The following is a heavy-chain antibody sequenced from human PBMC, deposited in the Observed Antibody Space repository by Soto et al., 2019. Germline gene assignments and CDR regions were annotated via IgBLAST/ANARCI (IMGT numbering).Heavy chain of an antibody. CDR3: ARRSSSWYFDC. J-gene: IGHJ4*02. V-gene: IGHV3-23*01. CDR1: GFTFSSYA. CDR2: ISGSGGST. Sequence: EVQLLVSGGGLVQPGGSLRLSCAASGFTFSSYAMNWVRQAPGKGLEWVSVISGSGGSTYYTDSVKGRFTISRDNSKNTLYLQMNSLRAEDTAVYYCARRSSSWYFDCWGQGTLVTVSS. D-gene: IGHD6-13*01.